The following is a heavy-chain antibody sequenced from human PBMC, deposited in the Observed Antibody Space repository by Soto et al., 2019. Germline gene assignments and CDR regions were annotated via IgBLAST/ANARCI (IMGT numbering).Heavy chain of an antibody. CDR2: ISARGDNT. Sequence: GGSLRLSCAASTFTFSTYALSWVRQAPGRGLEWVSSISARGDNTHYADSVKGRFTISRDNSKDTLYLQMNSLGAEDTAVYYCATGDTSAYYFMFYWGQGALVTAPQ. J-gene: IGHJ4*02. D-gene: IGHD3-22*01. CDR3: ATGDTSAYYFMFY. CDR1: TFTFSTYA. V-gene: IGHV3-23*01.